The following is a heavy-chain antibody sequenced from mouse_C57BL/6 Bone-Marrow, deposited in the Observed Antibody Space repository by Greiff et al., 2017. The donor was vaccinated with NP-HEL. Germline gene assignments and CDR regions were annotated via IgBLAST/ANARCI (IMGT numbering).Heavy chain of an antibody. J-gene: IGHJ1*03. CDR3: ARSDYYGSSYWYFDV. CDR1: GYTFTDYN. Sequence: VHVKQSGPELVKPGASVKIPCKASGYTFTDYNMDWVKQSHGKSLEWIGDINPNNGGTIYNQKFKGKATLTVDKSSSTAYMELRSLTSEDTAVYYCARSDYYGSSYWYFDVWGTGTTVTVSS. V-gene: IGHV1-18*01. D-gene: IGHD1-1*01. CDR2: INPNNGGT.